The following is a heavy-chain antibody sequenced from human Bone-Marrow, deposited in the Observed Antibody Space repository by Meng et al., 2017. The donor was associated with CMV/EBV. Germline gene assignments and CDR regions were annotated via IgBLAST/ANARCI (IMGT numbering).Heavy chain of an antibody. CDR1: GFTFSTYW. Sequence: GESLKISCVASGFTFSTYWMSWVRQAPGKGLEWVSSISSSSSYIYYADSVKGRFTISRENAKNSVDLQMNSLRAEDTAVYYCARDYGGKAFDIWGQGTMVTVSS. D-gene: IGHD3-16*01. V-gene: IGHV3-21*01. CDR3: ARDYGGKAFDI. CDR2: ISSSSSYI. J-gene: IGHJ3*02.